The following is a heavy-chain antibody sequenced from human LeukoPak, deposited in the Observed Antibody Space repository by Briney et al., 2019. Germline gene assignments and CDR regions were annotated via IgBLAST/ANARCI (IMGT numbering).Heavy chain of an antibody. CDR2: IYTSGST. Sequence: SETLSLTCTVSGGSISSYYWSWIRQPAGKGLEWIGRIYTSGSTNYNPSLKSRVTMSVDTSKNQFSLKLSSVTAADTAVYYCARSENYYDSSGESYFDHWGQGTLVTVSS. CDR1: GGSISSYY. J-gene: IGHJ4*02. D-gene: IGHD3-22*01. CDR3: ARSENYYDSSGESYFDH. V-gene: IGHV4-4*07.